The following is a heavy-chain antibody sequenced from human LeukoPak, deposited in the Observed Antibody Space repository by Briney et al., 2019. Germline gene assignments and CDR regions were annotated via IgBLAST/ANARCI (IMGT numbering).Heavy chain of an antibody. Sequence: PGRSLRLSCAASGFTFSSYGMHWVRQAPGKGLEWVAVIWYDGSNKYYADSVKGRFTISRDNSKNTLYLQMNSLRAEDTAVYYCAGDAGRILYYFDYWGQGTLVTVSS. CDR2: IWYDGSNK. J-gene: IGHJ4*02. V-gene: IGHV3-33*01. CDR1: GFTFSSYG. CDR3: AGDAGRILYYFDY.